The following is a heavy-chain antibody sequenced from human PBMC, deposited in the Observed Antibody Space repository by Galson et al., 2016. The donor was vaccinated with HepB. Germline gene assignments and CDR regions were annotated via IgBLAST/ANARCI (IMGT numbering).Heavy chain of an antibody. V-gene: IGHV3-23*01. J-gene: IGHJ4*02. CDR1: GFSFNFFA. D-gene: IGHD4-23*01. Sequence: SLRLSCAASGFSFNFFAMNWVRRAPGKDLEWVSGISGSGGTTYYADSVKGRFTISRDSSTNTASLLMSSLSAEDTAVYYCAKDRNTVVTYFDFWGQGTLVTVSS. CDR3: AKDRNTVVTYFDF. CDR2: ISGSGGTT.